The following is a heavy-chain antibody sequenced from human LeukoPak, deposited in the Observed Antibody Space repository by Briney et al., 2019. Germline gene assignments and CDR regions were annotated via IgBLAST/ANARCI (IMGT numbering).Heavy chain of an antibody. D-gene: IGHD1-26*01. CDR3: ARGLVLHYSGSYSQGSLYYYYGMDV. CDR2: INHSGST. V-gene: IGHV4-61*08. J-gene: IGHJ6*02. Sequence: SETLSLTCTVSGGSISSGGYYWSWIRQPPGKGPEWIGEINHSGSTNYNPSLKSRVTISVDTSKNQFSLKLSSVTAADTAVYYCARGLVLHYSGSYSQGSLYYYYGMDVWGQGTTVTVSS. CDR1: GGSISSGGYY.